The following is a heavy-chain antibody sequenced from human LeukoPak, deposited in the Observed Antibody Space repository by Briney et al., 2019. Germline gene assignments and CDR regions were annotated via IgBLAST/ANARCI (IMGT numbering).Heavy chain of an antibody. CDR3: SKGRWEATSTNDSFDS. CDR1: GFKYDDYA. J-gene: IGHJ3*02. D-gene: IGHD1-26*01. V-gene: IGHV3-9*01. CDR2: ISWYSRTI. Sequence: PGGSLRLSCTGSGFKYDDYAMHWVRQVPGKGLEWVAGISWYSRTIDYADSAKGRFTISRHNANNSVYLQMDRLTREDTALVFCSKGRWEATSTNDSFDSWSQGTMVTVSS.